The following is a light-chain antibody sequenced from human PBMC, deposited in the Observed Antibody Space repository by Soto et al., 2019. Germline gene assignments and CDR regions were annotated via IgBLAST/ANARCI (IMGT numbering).Light chain of an antibody. V-gene: IGKV3D-15*01. Sequence: ILMTQAPATLAVSPGERATLSCRASQSLSGNYSAWYQQKPGQAPRLLIYGPSTRATGIPASFSGSGSGTEFTLTISSLQSDDFAVHYCQQYNNWHPLTFGQGTRLEIK. CDR3: QQYNNWHPLT. J-gene: IGKJ5*01. CDR1: QSLSGN. CDR2: GPS.